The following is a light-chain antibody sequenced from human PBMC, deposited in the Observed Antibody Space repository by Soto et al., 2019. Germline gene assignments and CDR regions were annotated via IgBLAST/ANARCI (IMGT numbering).Light chain of an antibody. J-gene: IGKJ1*01. V-gene: IGKV3-20*01. CDR2: GAS. CDR1: QSISNSY. CDR3: QQYAGSPWT. Sequence: EIVLTQSPATLSLSPGERATLSCRASQSISNSYLAWYQQKPGQAPRLLIYGASSRATGIPDRISGSGSGTDFTLTISRLEPEDFAVYYCQQYAGSPWTFGQGTKV.